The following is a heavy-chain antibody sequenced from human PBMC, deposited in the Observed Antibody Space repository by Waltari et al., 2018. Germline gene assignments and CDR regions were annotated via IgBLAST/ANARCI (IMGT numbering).Heavy chain of an antibody. Sequence: EVQLLESGGGLVQPGGSLRLPCAASEFTFSSYAMNWVRQAPGKGLEWVSTISGSGGNTYYADSVKGRFTISRDNSKNTLYLQMNSLRAEDTAVDYCAKDPAGTYYFEYWGQGTLVTVSS. J-gene: IGHJ4*02. CDR1: EFTFSSYA. V-gene: IGHV3-23*01. CDR3: AKDPAGTYYFEY. D-gene: IGHD6-19*01. CDR2: ISGSGGNT.